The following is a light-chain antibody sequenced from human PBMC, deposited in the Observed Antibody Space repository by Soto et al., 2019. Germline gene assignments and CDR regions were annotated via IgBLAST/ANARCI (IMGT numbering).Light chain of an antibody. J-gene: IGKJ4*01. V-gene: IGKV3-20*01. CDR2: GAS. CDR1: QSVSSDF. CDR3: QQYGSTPLT. Sequence: EIVLTQSPGTLSLSPGERATLSCRASQSVSSDFLAWYQKKPGQAPRPLNQGASNRATGITDRFSGSGTGTNFTLTISRLEPEEFAVYYCQQYGSTPLTFGGGTKVEIK.